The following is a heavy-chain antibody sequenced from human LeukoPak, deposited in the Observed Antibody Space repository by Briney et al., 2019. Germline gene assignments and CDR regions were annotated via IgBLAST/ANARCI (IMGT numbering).Heavy chain of an antibody. V-gene: IGHV3-33*01. CDR1: GFTFSSYG. D-gene: IGHD6-6*01. Sequence: GGSLRLSCAASGFTFSSYGMYWVRQAPGKGLEWVAVIWYDGSNKYYADSVKGRFTISRDNSKSTLYLQMNSLRAEDTAVYYCARSPMPSSSWGLTYYYYMDVWGEGTTVTVSS. CDR2: IWYDGSNK. J-gene: IGHJ6*03. CDR3: ARSPMPSSSWGLTYYYYMDV.